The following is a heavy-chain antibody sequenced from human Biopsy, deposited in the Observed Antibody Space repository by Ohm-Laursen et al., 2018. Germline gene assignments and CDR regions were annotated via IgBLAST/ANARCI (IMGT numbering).Heavy chain of an antibody. CDR2: IYHSGST. D-gene: IGHD5-12*01. Sequence: TLSLTCAVSGYSISSGYYWGWIRRPPGKGLEWIGSIYHSGSTYYNPSLKSRVTISVDTSKNQFSLKLSSVTAADTAVYYCAGRPWPNAFDIWGQGTMVTVSS. CDR3: AGRPWPNAFDI. V-gene: IGHV4-38-2*01. J-gene: IGHJ3*02. CDR1: GYSISSGYY.